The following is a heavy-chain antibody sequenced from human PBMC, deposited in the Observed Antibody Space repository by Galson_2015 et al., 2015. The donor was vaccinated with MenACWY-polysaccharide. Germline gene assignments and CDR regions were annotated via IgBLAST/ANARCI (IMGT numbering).Heavy chain of an antibody. CDR1: GFTFSSSA. CDR2: ISRSGAST. Sequence: SLRLSCAASGFTFSSSAMTWVRQAPGKGLEWVSGISRSGASTYYADSVKGRFTISRDNSKNTLYLQMNSLRAEDTAVYYCAKLGGVIVAPFDYWGQGTLVTVSS. V-gene: IGHV3-23*01. D-gene: IGHD3-16*02. CDR3: AKLGGVIVAPFDY. J-gene: IGHJ4*02.